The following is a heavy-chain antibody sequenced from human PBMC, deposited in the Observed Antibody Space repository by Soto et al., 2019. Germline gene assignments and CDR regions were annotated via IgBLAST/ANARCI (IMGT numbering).Heavy chain of an antibody. D-gene: IGHD6-6*01. Sequence: SETLSLTCAVYGGSLSGYYWSWIRQPPGKGLECIAQINHSGSTNYNPSLKSRVTISLDTSKNQFSLKLTSVTAADTAVYYCARIKYSDSSHYYGMDVWGQGTTVTVSS. V-gene: IGHV4-34*01. CDR3: ARIKYSDSSHYYGMDV. CDR1: GGSLSGYY. CDR2: INHSGST. J-gene: IGHJ6*02.